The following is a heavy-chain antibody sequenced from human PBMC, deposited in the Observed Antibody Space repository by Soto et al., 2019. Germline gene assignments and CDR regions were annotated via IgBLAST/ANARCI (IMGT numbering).Heavy chain of an antibody. J-gene: IGHJ4*02. CDR1: GFTFSSYG. V-gene: IGHV3-30*03. D-gene: IGHD2-8*01. CDR3: ASGQCGTNCYIFEY. Sequence: GGSLRLSCAASGFTFSSYGFQWVLQAPGKGLEWVTLMSHDGSKTVYADSVKGRFTISRDNSRNTLYLQMNSLKDEDTAVYYCASGQCGTNCYIFEYWGQGTLVTVSS. CDR2: MSHDGSKT.